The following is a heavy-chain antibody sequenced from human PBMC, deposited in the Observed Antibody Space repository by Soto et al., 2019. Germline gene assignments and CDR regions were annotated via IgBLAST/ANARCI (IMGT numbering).Heavy chain of an antibody. D-gene: IGHD3-16*01. Sequence: GASVKVSCKASGGTFSSYAISWVRQAPGQGLEWMGGIIPSFGTANYAQKFQGRVTITADESTSTAYMELSSLRSEDTAVYYCARGGERWLQYYYYYGMDVWGQGTTVTVSS. V-gene: IGHV1-69*13. CDR1: GGTFSSYA. CDR3: ARGGERWLQYYYYYGMDV. CDR2: IIPSFGTA. J-gene: IGHJ6*02.